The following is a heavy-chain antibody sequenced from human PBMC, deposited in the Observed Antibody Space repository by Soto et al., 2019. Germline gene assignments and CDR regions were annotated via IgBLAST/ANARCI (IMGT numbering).Heavy chain of an antibody. CDR1: GDSISTAY. Sequence: ESLSLTCTIAGDSISTAYWSRIRQSPGKGLEWIGFIYYGGSTNYNPSLKRRVTISVDTPKNQFSLKLSSVTAADTAVYYCAKNWNWGSLVHWGQGTLVTVSS. CDR2: IYYGGST. V-gene: IGHV4-59*08. CDR3: AKNWNWGSLVH. D-gene: IGHD7-27*01. J-gene: IGHJ4*02.